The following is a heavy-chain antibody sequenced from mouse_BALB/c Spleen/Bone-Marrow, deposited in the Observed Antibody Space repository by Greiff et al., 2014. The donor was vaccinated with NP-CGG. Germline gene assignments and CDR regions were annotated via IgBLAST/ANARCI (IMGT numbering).Heavy chain of an antibody. CDR1: GFTFSSYA. D-gene: IGHD1-1*01. J-gene: IGHJ1*01. CDR3: ARQDYYGSSPHWYFDV. Sequence: EVQLVESGGGLVKPGGSLKLSCAASGFTFSSYAMSWVRQTPGKRLEWVATISSGGSYTYYADSVKGRFTISRDTAKNTLYLQMSSLRSEDTAIYYCARQDYYGSSPHWYFDVWGAGTTVTVSS. CDR2: ISSGGSYT. V-gene: IGHV5-9-3*01.